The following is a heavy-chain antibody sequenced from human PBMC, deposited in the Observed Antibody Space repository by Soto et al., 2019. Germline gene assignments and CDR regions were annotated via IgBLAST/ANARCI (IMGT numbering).Heavy chain of an antibody. V-gene: IGHV4-59*01. CDR2: IYYSGRT. D-gene: IGHD5-12*01. Sequence: SETLSLTCTVSGGAMYAYYWSWIRQPPGKGLEWIGDIYYSGRTNYNPFLKSRATISVGTSKSQFSLSLRSVTAADTAVYYCARGGHDFAFDYWGHGGLVTVSS. CDR3: ARGGHDFAFDY. CDR1: GGAMYAYY. J-gene: IGHJ4*01.